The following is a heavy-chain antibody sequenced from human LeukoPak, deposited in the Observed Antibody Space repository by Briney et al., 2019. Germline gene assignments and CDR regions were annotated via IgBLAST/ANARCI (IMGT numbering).Heavy chain of an antibody. J-gene: IGHJ3*02. D-gene: IGHD2-15*01. CDR1: GGSISSGGYY. CDR3: ARVKIVVVVAATLGAFDI. Sequence: SQTLSLTCTVSGGSISSGGYYWSWIRQHPGKGLEWIGYIYYSGSTYYNPSLKSRVTISVDTSKNQFSLKLSSVTAADTAVYYCARVKIVVVVAATLGAFDIWGQGTMVTVSS. CDR2: IYYSGST. V-gene: IGHV4-31*03.